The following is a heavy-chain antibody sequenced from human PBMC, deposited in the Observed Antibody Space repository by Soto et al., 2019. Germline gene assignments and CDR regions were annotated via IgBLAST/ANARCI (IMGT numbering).Heavy chain of an antibody. CDR3: ARLEVTPRVPYYYYYYGMDV. CDR2: ISGSSSYI. V-gene: IGHV3-21*01. D-gene: IGHD4-4*01. J-gene: IGHJ6*02. CDR1: GFTFSSYS. Sequence: GGSLRLSCAASGFTFSSYSMNWVRQAPGKGLEWVSSISGSSSYIYYADSVKGRFTISRDNAKNSLYLQMNSLRAEDTAVCYCARLEVTPRVPYYYYYYGMDVWGQGTTVTVSS.